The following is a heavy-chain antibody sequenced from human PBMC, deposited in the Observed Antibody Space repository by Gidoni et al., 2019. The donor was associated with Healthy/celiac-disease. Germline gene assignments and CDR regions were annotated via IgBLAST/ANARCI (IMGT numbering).Heavy chain of an antibody. CDR3: AKDRGSETYFDY. D-gene: IGHD1-26*01. CDR2: ISYDGSNK. Sequence: QVQLVESGGGVVQPGRSLRLSCAASGFTFSSYGMHWVRQAPDKGLEWVAVISYDGSNKYYADSVKGRFTISRDNSKNTLYLQMNSLRAEDTAVYYCAKDRGSETYFDYWGQGTLVTVSS. CDR1: GFTFSSYG. J-gene: IGHJ4*02. V-gene: IGHV3-30*18.